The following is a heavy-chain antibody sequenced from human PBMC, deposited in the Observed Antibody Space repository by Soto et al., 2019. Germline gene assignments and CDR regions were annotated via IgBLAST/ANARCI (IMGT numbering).Heavy chain of an antibody. V-gene: IGHV4-34*01. D-gene: IGHD2-2*01. CDR3: ARGIGYCSSINCYSSRRLRFDS. CDR2: VNHSGTT. Sequence: QVQLQQWGAGLLKPSETLSLTCAVYGGSFSGYYWTWIRQSPEKGLEWIGEVNHSGTTYYNPSLTTRAAISVHTPKNQFSLNMSSVTAADTAVYYCARGIGYCSSINCYSSRRLRFDSWGQGTLVTVSS. J-gene: IGHJ4*02. CDR1: GGSFSGYY.